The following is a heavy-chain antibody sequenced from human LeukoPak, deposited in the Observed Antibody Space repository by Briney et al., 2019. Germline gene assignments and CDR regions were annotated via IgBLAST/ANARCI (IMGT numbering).Heavy chain of an antibody. Sequence: SVKVSCRASGGTFSSYAISWVRQAPGQGLEWMGRIIPILGIANYAQKFQGRVTITADESTSTAYMELSSLRSEDTAVYYCARDVYSSGWRDYYYYYGMDVWGQGTTVTVSS. CDR2: IIPILGIA. V-gene: IGHV1-69*04. J-gene: IGHJ6*02. D-gene: IGHD6-19*01. CDR3: ARDVYSSGWRDYYYYYGMDV. CDR1: GGTFSSYA.